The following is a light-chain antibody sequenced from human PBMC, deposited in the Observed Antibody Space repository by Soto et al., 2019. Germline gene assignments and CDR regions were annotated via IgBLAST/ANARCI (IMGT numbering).Light chain of an antibody. V-gene: IGKV3-20*01. J-gene: IGKJ1*01. Sequence: EIALTQSPGTLSLSPGERATLSCRPSQSVGSRFLAWYQQKPGQAPRLLISGTFSRATGIPDRFSGSGSGTDFTLTISSLQPEDFATYYCQQSYSPPLTFGQGTKVDIK. CDR3: QQSYSPPLT. CDR1: QSVGSRF. CDR2: GTF.